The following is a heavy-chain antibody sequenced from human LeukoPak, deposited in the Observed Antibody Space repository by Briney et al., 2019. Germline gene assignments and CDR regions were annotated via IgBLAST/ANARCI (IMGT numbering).Heavy chain of an antibody. Sequence: SWTLSLTCAVSGGSISSSNWWSWVRQPPGKGLEWIGEIYHSGSTNYNPSLKSRVTISVDKSKNQFSLKLSSVTAADTAVYYCARDLYYDILTGYYTYFDLWGRGTLVTVSS. J-gene: IGHJ2*01. V-gene: IGHV4-4*02. D-gene: IGHD3-9*01. CDR3: ARDLYYDILTGYYTYFDL. CDR1: GGSISSSNW. CDR2: IYHSGST.